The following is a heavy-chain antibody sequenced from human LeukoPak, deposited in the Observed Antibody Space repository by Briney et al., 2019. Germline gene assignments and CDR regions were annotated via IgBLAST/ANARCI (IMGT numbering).Heavy chain of an antibody. CDR1: GFTFTSYA. D-gene: IGHD6-6*01. Sequence: PGGSLRLSCAASGFTFTSYAMSWVRQAPGKGLEWGSAISGSGGSTYYADSVKGRFTISRDNAKNSLYLQMNSLRVEDTAVFHCARVIAARPARRTYYYMDVWGKGTTVTVSS. CDR2: ISGSGGST. J-gene: IGHJ6*03. CDR3: ARVIAARPARRTYYYMDV. V-gene: IGHV3-23*01.